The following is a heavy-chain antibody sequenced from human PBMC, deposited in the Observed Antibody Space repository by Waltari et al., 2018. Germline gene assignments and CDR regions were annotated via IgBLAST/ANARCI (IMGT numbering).Heavy chain of an antibody. J-gene: IGHJ4*02. CDR3: VRENWYYDY. Sequence: QVQLVQSGAEVKMPGASVKVSCKASGYTFSHKHVHWVRQAPGQGLEWMGRIRTNNGGTAYEQEFQGRVTMTRDTSISTVYMELSSVRSDDTAVYYCVRENWYYDYWGQGTQVTVSS. V-gene: IGHV1-2*06. CDR2: IRTNNGGT. CDR1: GYTFSHKH. D-gene: IGHD1-1*01.